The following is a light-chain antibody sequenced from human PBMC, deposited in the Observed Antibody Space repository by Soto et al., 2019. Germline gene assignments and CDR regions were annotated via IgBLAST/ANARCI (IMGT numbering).Light chain of an antibody. J-gene: IGKJ3*01. CDR2: DAS. CDR3: QQYDNPLIT. CDR1: QDISNY. V-gene: IGKV1-33*01. Sequence: DIQMTQSPSSLSASVGDRVTITCQASQDISNYLNWYQQKPGKAPTLLIYDASNLETGVPSRFSGSGSGTDFTFTISSLQPEDIATYYCQQYDNPLITFGPGT.